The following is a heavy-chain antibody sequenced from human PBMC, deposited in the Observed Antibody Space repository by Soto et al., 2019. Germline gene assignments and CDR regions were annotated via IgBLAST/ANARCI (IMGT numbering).Heavy chain of an antibody. Sequence: QVQLVQSGAEVRKPGTSVRVSCKASGYTFSSYYMHWVRQAPGQGLQWMGVINPSGGSLSDAQKVQGRVTMTRDTSTSTVYMELSSLRSEDTAVYYCARGYCNGGGCTDWDSHWKDYWGQGTLVTVSS. CDR2: INPSGGSL. D-gene: IGHD2-15*01. CDR1: GYTFSSYY. V-gene: IGHV1-46*01. CDR3: ARGYCNGGGCTDWDSHWKDY. J-gene: IGHJ4*02.